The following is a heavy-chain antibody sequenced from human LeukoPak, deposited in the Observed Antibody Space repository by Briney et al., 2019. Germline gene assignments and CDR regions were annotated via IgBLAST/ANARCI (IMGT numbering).Heavy chain of an antibody. Sequence: PSETLSLTCTVSGASISSYYWSWIRQPPGKGLEWFGYIFYSGSTLYNPTLQSRVTISVDTSKNLFSLKLTSVTAADTAVYYCASGPYPAAGTDHQFDYWGQGTLVTVSS. V-gene: IGHV4-59*01. J-gene: IGHJ4*02. CDR2: IFYSGST. CDR3: ASGPYPAAGTDHQFDY. CDR1: GASISSYY. D-gene: IGHD6-13*01.